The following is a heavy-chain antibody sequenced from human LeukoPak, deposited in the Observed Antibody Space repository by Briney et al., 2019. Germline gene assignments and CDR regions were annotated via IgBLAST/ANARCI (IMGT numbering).Heavy chain of an antibody. Sequence: PGGPLRLSCAPSVIIFSSYSVHCGRDSPGAALEGGTLIAYDGSNRYYSDSVKGRSTISRDNSKSTLYLQLNSLRVEDTAVYYCARVGRMWQPLGYYFDYWGQGTLVTVSS. CDR2: IAYDGSNR. CDR3: ARVGRMWQPLGYYFDY. CDR1: VIIFSSYS. D-gene: IGHD5-12*01. V-gene: IGHV3-30*01. J-gene: IGHJ4*02.